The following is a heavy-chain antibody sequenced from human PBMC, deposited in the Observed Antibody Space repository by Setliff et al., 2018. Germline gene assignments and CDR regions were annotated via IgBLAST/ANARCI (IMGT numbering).Heavy chain of an antibody. J-gene: IGHJ4*02. CDR2: FDPEDGET. D-gene: IGHD3-3*01. Sequence: ASVKVSCKVSGYSLTELSMHWVRQAPGKGLEWMGGFDPEDGETMYAQKFRGRVTLTEDTSTHTAYMAMNSLTVDDTALYYCVRDISSASGILDFWGQGTLVTVSS. V-gene: IGHV1-24*01. CDR3: VRDISSASGILDF. CDR1: GYSLTELS.